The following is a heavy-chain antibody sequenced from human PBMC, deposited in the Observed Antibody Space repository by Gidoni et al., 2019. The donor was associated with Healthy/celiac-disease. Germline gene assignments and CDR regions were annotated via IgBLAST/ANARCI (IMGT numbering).Heavy chain of an antibody. D-gene: IGHD6-13*01. CDR3: ATGGIAAAPIDAFDI. CDR1: GYTLTELS. V-gene: IGHV1-24*01. CDR2: FDPEDGET. J-gene: IGHJ3*02. Sequence: KPGASVKVSCKVSGYTLTELSMHWVRQAPGKGLEWMGGFDPEDGETIYAQKFQGRVTMTEDTSTDTAYMELSSLRSEDTAVYYCATGGIAAAPIDAFDIWGQGTMVTVSS.